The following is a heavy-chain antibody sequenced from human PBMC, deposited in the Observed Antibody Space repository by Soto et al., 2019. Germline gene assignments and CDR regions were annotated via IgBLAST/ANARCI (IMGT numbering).Heavy chain of an antibody. V-gene: IGHV3-23*01. Sequence: EVQLLESGGGLVQPGGSLRLSCAASGFTFTDYALSWVRQAPGKGLEWVATISGIGGSTYLADSVKGRLSISRDNSKNTVSLLMNSLRAEDTAVYFCARGSSGYISSWYYFDYWGRGTLVTLSS. CDR1: GFTFTDYA. D-gene: IGHD6-13*01. J-gene: IGHJ4*02. CDR2: ISGIGGST. CDR3: ARGSSGYISSWYYFDY.